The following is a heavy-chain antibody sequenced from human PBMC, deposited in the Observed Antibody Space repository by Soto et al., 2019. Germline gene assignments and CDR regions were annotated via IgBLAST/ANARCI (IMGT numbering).Heavy chain of an antibody. V-gene: IGHV3-13*01. J-gene: IGHJ6*01. CDR3: ARGTNLYSSSWLQLQNYYYYGMDV. D-gene: IGHD6-13*01. CDR2: IGTAGDT. Sequence: EVQLVESGGGLVQPGGSLRLSCAASGFTFSSYDMHWVRQATGKGLEWVSAIGTAGDTYYPGSVKGRFTISRENAKNSLYLQMNSLRAEDTAVYYCARGTNLYSSSWLQLQNYYYYGMDVW. CDR1: GFTFSSYD.